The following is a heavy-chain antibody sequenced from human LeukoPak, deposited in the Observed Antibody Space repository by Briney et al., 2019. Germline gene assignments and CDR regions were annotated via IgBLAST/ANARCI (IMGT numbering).Heavy chain of an antibody. V-gene: IGHV3-23*01. CDR3: AKDVVVVAATHLQH. CDR2: ISGSGGST. CDR1: GFTFSSYA. Sequence: GGSLRLSCAASGFTFSSYAMSWVRQAPGKGLEWVSAISGSGGSTHYADSVKGRFTISRDNSKNTLYLQMNSLRAEDTAVYYCAKDVVVVAATHLQHWGQGTLVTVSS. D-gene: IGHD2-15*01. J-gene: IGHJ1*01.